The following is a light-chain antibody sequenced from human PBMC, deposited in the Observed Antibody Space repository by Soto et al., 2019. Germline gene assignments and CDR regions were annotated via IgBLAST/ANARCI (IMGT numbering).Light chain of an antibody. CDR1: ESVISDY. V-gene: IGKV3-20*01. J-gene: IGKJ5*01. CDR3: QQYGRSPL. CDR2: ATS. Sequence: EFVLTQSPGTLSLSPGETATLSCRASESVISDYSAWYQQKPDQAPRLLIYATSNRATGIPDRFSGSGSGTDFTLTIGRLEPEDFAVYYCQQYGRSPLFGQGTRLEIK.